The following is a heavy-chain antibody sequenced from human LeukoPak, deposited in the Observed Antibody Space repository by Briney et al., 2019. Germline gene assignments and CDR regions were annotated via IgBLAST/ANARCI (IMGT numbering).Heavy chain of an antibody. CDR3: ARGNFYSGSGSSPLDY. CDR2: INSDGSRT. CDR1: GFTFNSYW. V-gene: IGHV3-74*01. J-gene: IGHJ4*02. Sequence: GGSLRLSCATSGFTFNSYWMHWVRQVPGKGLVWVSRINSDGSRTNYVDSAKGRFTISRDNAKNTLFLQMNSLGAEDSAVYYCARGNFYSGSGSSPLDYWGQGTLVTVSS. D-gene: IGHD3-10*01.